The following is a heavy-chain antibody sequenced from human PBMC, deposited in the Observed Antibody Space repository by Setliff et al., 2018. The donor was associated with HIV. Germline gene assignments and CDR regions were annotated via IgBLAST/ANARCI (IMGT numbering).Heavy chain of an antibody. V-gene: IGHV4-39*01. CDR3: ARQGGYSGYGFYYYYYYMDV. CDR1: GGSISSSSYY. D-gene: IGHD5-12*01. CDR2: IYYSGST. Sequence: SETLSLTCSVSGGSISSSSYYWGWIRQPPGKGLEWIGSIYYSGSTYYHPSLKSRVTISVDTSKNQFSLKLSSVTAADTAVYYCARQGGYSGYGFYYYYYYMDVWGKGTTVTVSS. J-gene: IGHJ6*03.